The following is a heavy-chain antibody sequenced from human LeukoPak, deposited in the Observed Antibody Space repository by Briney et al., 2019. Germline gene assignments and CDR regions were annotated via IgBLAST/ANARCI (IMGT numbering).Heavy chain of an antibody. CDR2: INPNGGGT. CDR3: ARDGQTLGYGY. Sequence: ASVKVSCKASGYTFTSYGISWVRQAPGQGLEWMGWINPNGGGTKCAQKFQGRVTMTRDTSISTAYMELSRLRSDDTAVYYCARDGQTLGYGYWGQGTLVTVS. J-gene: IGHJ4*02. CDR1: GYTFTSYG. V-gene: IGHV1-2*02. D-gene: IGHD5-18*01.